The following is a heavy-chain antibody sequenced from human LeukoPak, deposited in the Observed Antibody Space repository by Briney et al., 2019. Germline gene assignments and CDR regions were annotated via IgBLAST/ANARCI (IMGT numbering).Heavy chain of an antibody. D-gene: IGHD6-19*01. CDR2: MDPNSGNT. Sequence: ASVKVSCKASGYTFTSYDINWVRQATGQGLEWMGWMDPNSGNTGYAQKFQGRVTITRNTSISTAYMELSSLRSEDTAVHYCARGSDSSAYNIWGQGTMVTVSS. V-gene: IGHV1-8*03. CDR1: GYTFTSYD. J-gene: IGHJ3*02. CDR3: ARGSDSSAYNI.